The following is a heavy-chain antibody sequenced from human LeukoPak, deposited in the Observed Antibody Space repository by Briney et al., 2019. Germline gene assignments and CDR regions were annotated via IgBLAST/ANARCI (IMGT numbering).Heavy chain of an antibody. V-gene: IGHV1-2*04. Sequence: ASVKVSCKASGYTFTGYYMHWVRQAPGQGLEWMGWINPNSGGTNYAQKFQGWVTMTRDTSISTAYMELSRLRSDDTAVYYCARGLTDCSGGSCYPYYYYYGMDVWGKGTTVTVSS. J-gene: IGHJ6*04. CDR2: INPNSGGT. D-gene: IGHD2-15*01. CDR1: GYTFTGYY. CDR3: ARGLTDCSGGSCYPYYYYYGMDV.